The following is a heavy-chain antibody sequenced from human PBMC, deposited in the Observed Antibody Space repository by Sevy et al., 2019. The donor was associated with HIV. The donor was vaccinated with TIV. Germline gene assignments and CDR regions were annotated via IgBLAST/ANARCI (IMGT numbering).Heavy chain of an antibody. CDR1: GFIFSGYT. V-gene: IGHV3-23*01. CDR3: ANGPARTFDV. Sequence: GGSLRLSCAASGFIFSGYTMSWVRQAPGKGLEWVSSISGSGGGTYYADSVKDRFTISRDNSKNTLYLQANSLRAEDTAVYYCANGPARTFDVWGQGTMVTVSS. CDR2: ISGSGGGT. J-gene: IGHJ3*01.